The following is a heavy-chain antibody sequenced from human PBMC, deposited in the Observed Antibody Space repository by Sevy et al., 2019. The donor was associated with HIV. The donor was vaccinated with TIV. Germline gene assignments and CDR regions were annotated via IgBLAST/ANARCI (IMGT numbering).Heavy chain of an antibody. V-gene: IGHV3-23*01. D-gene: IGHD3-22*01. Sequence: GSLRLSCTASGFTFSNYAMNWVRQAPGKGLEWVSTIFRSGDVTYYADSVKGRFTISRDNSRNTLYLQMNSLRAEDTAVYYCAGARYDSSGSFDAFDIWGQGTMVTVSS. J-gene: IGHJ3*02. CDR3: AGARYDSSGSFDAFDI. CDR1: GFTFSNYA. CDR2: IFRSGDVT.